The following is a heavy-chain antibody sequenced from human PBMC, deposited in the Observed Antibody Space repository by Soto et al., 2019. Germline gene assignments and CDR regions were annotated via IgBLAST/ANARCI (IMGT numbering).Heavy chain of an antibody. CDR2: ISGSSATT. CDR3: ARRGDAGESPAMDV. J-gene: IGHJ6*02. D-gene: IGHD3-10*01. V-gene: IGHV3-23*01. CDR1: GFTFKNYA. Sequence: AGGSLRLSCAGSGFTFKNYAMRWVRQAPGKGLEWVSAISGSSATTYFADSVKGRFTISRDNSKNTLYLQMNSLRAEDTALYYCARRGDAGESPAMDVWGQGTTVTVSS.